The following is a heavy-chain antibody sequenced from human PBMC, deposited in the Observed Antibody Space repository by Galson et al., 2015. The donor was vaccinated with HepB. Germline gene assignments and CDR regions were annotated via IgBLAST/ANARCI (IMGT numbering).Heavy chain of an antibody. D-gene: IGHD6-13*01. J-gene: IGHJ6*02. CDR1: GGTFSSYA. Sequence: SCKASGGTFSSYAISWVRQAPGQGLEWMGRIIPILGIANYAQKFQGRVTITADKSTSTAYMELSSLRSEDTAVYYCVRGQQLVLLSGYYYGMDVWGQGTTVTVSS. V-gene: IGHV1-69*04. CDR2: IIPILGIA. CDR3: VRGQQLVLLSGYYYGMDV.